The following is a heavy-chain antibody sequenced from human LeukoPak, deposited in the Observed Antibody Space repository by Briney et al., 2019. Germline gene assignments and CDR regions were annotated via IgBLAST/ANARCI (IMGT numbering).Heavy chain of an antibody. J-gene: IGHJ6*03. Sequence: PSETLSLTCTVSGGSISSYYWSWIRQPPGKGLEWIGYIYYSGSTNYNPSLKSRVTISVDTSKNQVSLRLTSVTAADTAVYYCARLSVIVGAALEYYYYYMDVRGQGTTVTVSS. V-gene: IGHV4-59*12. CDR1: GGSISSYY. CDR3: ARLSVIVGAALEYYYYYMDV. D-gene: IGHD1-26*01. CDR2: IYYSGST.